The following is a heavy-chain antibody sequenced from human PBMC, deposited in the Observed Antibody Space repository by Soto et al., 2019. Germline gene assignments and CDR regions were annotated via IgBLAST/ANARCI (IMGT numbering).Heavy chain of an antibody. V-gene: IGHV1-69*01. J-gene: IGHJ3*02. Sequence: QVQLVQSGAEVKKPGSSVKVSCKASGGTFSSYAISWVRQAPGQGLEWMGGIIPIFGTANYAQKFQGRVTITADESTSTAYMELSSLRSEDTAVYYCARDRDVGAKGEKDAFDIWGQGTMVTVSS. CDR3: ARDRDVGAKGEKDAFDI. CDR2: IIPIFGTA. CDR1: GGTFSSYA. D-gene: IGHD1-26*01.